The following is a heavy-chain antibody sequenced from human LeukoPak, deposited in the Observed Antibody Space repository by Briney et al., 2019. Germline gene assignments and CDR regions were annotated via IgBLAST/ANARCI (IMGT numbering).Heavy chain of an antibody. J-gene: IGHJ4*02. CDR2: IYHSGST. V-gene: IGHV4-38-2*02. D-gene: IGHD3-22*01. CDR3: ARSSGYMSY. Sequence: SETLSLTCTVSHYSISSNYYWGWIRQPPGNGLEWIGSIYHSGSTYYNPSLKSRVTISVDTSKNQFSLKLTSVTAADTAVYYCARSSGYMSYWGQGTLVTVSS. CDR1: HYSISSNYY.